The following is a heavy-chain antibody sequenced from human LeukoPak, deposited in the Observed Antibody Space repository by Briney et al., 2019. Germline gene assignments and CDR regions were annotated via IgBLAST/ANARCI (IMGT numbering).Heavy chain of an antibody. CDR2: SIPIFGTA. D-gene: IGHD3-3*01. CDR3: ARAGSITIFGVAPFDY. J-gene: IGHJ4*02. CDR1: VSTFNSYA. Sequence: SVKVSCTGTVSTFNSYAISWVRQAIGQELEWMGGSIPIFGTANYAQKFQGRVTITTDESTSTAYMELSSLRSEDTAVYYCARAGSITIFGVAPFDYWGQGTLVTVSS. V-gene: IGHV1-69*05.